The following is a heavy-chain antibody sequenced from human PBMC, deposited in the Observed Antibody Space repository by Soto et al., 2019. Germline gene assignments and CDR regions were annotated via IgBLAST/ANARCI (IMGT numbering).Heavy chain of an antibody. D-gene: IGHD2-8*01. CDR2: AYYSGST. V-gene: IGHV4-59*01. Sequence: SETLSLTCTVSGGSISHYYWSWIRQSPGKGLEWIGYAYYSGSTDYNPSLKSRVTMSVDTSKNQVSLKLNSVTTADTAVYYCARDRSTYGGGGTGEVRENWFDPWGPGTLVTVSS. J-gene: IGHJ5*02. CDR3: ARDRSTYGGGGTGEVRENWFDP. CDR1: GGSISHYY.